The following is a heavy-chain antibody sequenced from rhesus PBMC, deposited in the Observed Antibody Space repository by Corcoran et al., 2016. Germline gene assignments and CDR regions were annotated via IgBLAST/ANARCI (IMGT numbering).Heavy chain of an antibody. CDR1: GASISSYW. Sequence: QVQLQESGPGLVKPSEPLSLPCTVSGASISSYWWSWIRQPPGKGLEWIGEVNGNSVSNYYNSSLKRRVTISKDASKNQFSLKLNSVTAADTAVYSCARHSPGNSLDVWGRGVLVTVAS. J-gene: IGHJ5-2*02. CDR2: VNGNSVSN. CDR3: ARHSPGNSLDV. V-gene: IGHV4-80*01.